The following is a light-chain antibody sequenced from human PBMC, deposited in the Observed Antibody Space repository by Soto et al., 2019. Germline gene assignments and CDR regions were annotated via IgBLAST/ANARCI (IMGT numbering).Light chain of an antibody. Sequence: DIQMTQFPSTLSASVGDRVTITCRASQNIGSWLAWYQQKPGKAPKVLIYDVSNLETGVPSRFSGSGSGTEFTLTISSLQSEDFAVYYCQQYNNWLWSFGQGTKVDI. CDR3: QQYNNWLWS. CDR2: DVS. V-gene: IGKV1-5*01. CDR1: QNIGSW. J-gene: IGKJ1*01.